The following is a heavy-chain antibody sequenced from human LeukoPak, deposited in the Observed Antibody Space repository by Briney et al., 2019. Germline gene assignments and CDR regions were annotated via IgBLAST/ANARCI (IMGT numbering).Heavy chain of an antibody. V-gene: IGHV4-4*07. J-gene: IGHJ3*02. CDR1: GGSISSYY. CDR3: ARDPYCSSTSCRGAFDI. Sequence: SETLSLTCTVSGGSISSYYWSWIRQPAGKGLEWIGRIYTSGSTNYNPSLKSRVTMSVDTSKNQFSLRLSSVTAADTAVYYCARDPYCSSTSCRGAFDIWGQGTMVTVSS. D-gene: IGHD2-2*01. CDR2: IYTSGST.